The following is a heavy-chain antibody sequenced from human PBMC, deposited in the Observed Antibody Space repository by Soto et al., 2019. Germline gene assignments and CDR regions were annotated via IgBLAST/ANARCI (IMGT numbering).Heavy chain of an antibody. CDR1: GGSINTSY. J-gene: IGHJ4*02. CDR2: ISYSGST. Sequence: SGTLYITCTVSGGSINTSYWSWIRQPPGKGLEWIGFISYSGSTNYNPSLKSRVTISVDTSKNQFSLKLTSVTAADTAVYYCVRVGGSYSTGLDYWGEGTLVTVS. V-gene: IGHV4-59*01. D-gene: IGHD1-26*01. CDR3: VRVGGSYSTGLDY.